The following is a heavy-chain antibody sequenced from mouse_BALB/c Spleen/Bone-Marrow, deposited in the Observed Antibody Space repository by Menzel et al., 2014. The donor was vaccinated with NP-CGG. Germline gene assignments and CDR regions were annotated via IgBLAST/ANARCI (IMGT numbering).Heavy chain of an antibody. CDR3: SRGTVVAYYYALDY. CDR1: GYTFTSYW. J-gene: IGHJ4*01. CDR2: INPSTGYT. V-gene: IGHV1-7*01. Sequence: QVQLQQSGAELAKPGASVKMSCKASGYTFTSYWMHWVKQRPGQGLEWIGYINPSTGYTEYNQKFKDKATLTADKSSSTAYMQLRSLTSKGSAVYYCSRGTVVAYYYALDYWGQGASVAVPS. D-gene: IGHD1-1*01.